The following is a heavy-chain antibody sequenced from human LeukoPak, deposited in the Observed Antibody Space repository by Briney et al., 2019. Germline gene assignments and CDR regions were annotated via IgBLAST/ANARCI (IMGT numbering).Heavy chain of an antibody. V-gene: IGHV3-7*01. D-gene: IGHD1-1*01. CDR2: IKEDGSEE. J-gene: IGHJ5*02. CDR3: ARDRLQLQS. Sequence: PGGSLRLSCAASGFTFANYWMSWVRQAPGKGLEWVANIKEDGSEEYYVESLKGRFTISRDNAKKSLDLQMHGLRAEDTAVYYCARDRLQLQSWGQGTLVTVSS. CDR1: GFTFANYW.